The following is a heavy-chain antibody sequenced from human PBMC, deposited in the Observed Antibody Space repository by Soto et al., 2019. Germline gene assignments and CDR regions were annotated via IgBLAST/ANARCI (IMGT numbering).Heavy chain of an antibody. J-gene: IGHJ4*02. CDR1: GFTFSSYY. CDR2: IKTDGSFS. V-gene: IGHV3-74*01. CDR3: AKGFLGHPPALDH. Sequence: EVQLVESGGGLVQPGGSLRLSCAASGFTFSSYYMHWVHQAPGKGLVWISRIKTDGSFSSYADSVKGRFTISRDNARKPLVLEMKSPGEDGTGLYFWAKGFLGHPPALDHLGQGTLVSVSS.